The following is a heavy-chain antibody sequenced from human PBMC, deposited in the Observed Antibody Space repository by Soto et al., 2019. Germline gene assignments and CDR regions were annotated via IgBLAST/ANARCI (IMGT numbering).Heavy chain of an antibody. Sequence: QVQLVQSGAEVKKPGASVKVSCKASGDTFTDYYIHWVRQAPGQGLEWMGTVNPSGGHTTYAQHFLGRMAMSRDPSTSTLSVELTRLTSEDTAVYYCARGGHVVVVTAALAYWGQGTLVTASS. D-gene: IGHD2-21*02. CDR1: GDTFTDYY. V-gene: IGHV1-46*01. J-gene: IGHJ4*02. CDR3: ARGGHVVVVTAALAY. CDR2: VNPSGGHT.